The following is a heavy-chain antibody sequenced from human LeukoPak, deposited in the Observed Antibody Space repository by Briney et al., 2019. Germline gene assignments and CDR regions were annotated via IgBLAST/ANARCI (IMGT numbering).Heavy chain of an antibody. Sequence: KSLTISCKGSGYSFTNYWIAWVRQVPGRGLECMVIINTIDSDTRYSPSFQGPVTISADKSHSTGYLQCSSLKAWASDMYYCARALNFDYWGQGTLVTVSS. J-gene: IGHJ4*02. CDR2: INTIDSDT. CDR1: GYSFTNYW. V-gene: IGHV5-51*01. CDR3: ARALNFDY.